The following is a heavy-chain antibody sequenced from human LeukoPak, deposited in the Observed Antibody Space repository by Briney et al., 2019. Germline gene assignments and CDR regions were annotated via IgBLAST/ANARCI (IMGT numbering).Heavy chain of an antibody. D-gene: IGHD3-10*01. CDR2: ISAYNGNT. CDR1: GYTFTSYG. CDR3: ARDEYYFGSGSYFYFDY. Sequence: GASVNVSCKASGYTFTSYGISWVRQAPGQGLEWMGWISAYNGNTNYAQKLQGRVTMTTDTSTSTAYMELRSLRSDDTAVYYCARDEYYFGSGSYFYFDYWGQGTLVTVSS. J-gene: IGHJ4*02. V-gene: IGHV1-18*01.